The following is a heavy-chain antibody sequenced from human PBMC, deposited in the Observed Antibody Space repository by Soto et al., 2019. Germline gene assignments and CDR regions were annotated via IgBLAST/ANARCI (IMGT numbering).Heavy chain of an antibody. CDR1: GFTFSSYS. CDR2: IIASGITT. J-gene: IGHJ2*01. D-gene: IGHD3-10*01. V-gene: IGHV3-23*01. CDR3: ARDWRGPLAGTWYFEL. Sequence: EVQLLESGGGLVQPGGSLRLSCEASGFTFSSYSMGWVRQAPGRGLEWVSAIIASGITTYSAASVKGRFSISRDNSKNTLYLQMNSLRAEDTATYYCARDWRGPLAGTWYFELWGRGTLLTVSS.